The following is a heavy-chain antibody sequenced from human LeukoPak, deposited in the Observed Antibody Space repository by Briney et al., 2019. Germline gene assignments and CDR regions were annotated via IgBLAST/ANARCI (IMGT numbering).Heavy chain of an antibody. V-gene: IGHV4-59*08. CDR2: IYYSGST. Sequence: SETLSLTCTVSGGSISSYYWSWIRQPPGKGLEWIGYIYYSGSTNYNPSLKSRVTISVDTSKNQFSLKLSSVTAADTAVYYCARQIKYYYDSSGYSNPVIAFDIWGQGTMVTVSS. CDR3: ARQIKYYYDSSGYSNPVIAFDI. CDR1: GGSISSYY. J-gene: IGHJ3*02. D-gene: IGHD3-22*01.